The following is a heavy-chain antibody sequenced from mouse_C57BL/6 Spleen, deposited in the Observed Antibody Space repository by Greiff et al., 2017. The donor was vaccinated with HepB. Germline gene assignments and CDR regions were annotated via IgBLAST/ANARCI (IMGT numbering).Heavy chain of an antibody. CDR1: GYTFTSYW. D-gene: IGHD4-1*01. V-gene: IGHV1-53*01. J-gene: IGHJ3*01. CDR2: INPSNGGT. Sequence: VQLQQSGTELVKPGASVKLSCKASGYTFTSYWMHWVKQRPGQGLEWIGNINPSNGGTNYNEKFKSKATLTVDKSSSTAYMQLSSLTSEDSAVYYCARSTGTGFLFAYWGQGTLVTVSA. CDR3: ARSTGTGFLFAY.